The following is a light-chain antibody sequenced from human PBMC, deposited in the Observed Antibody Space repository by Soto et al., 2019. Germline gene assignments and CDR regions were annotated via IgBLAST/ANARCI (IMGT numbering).Light chain of an antibody. V-gene: IGKV4-1*01. J-gene: IGKJ5*01. Sequence: DIVMTQSPDSLAVSLGERATINCKSSQSVLYSSNNKNYLAWYQQKPGQPPKLLIYWASTRDSGVPDRFSGSGSGTDFPLTISSLQAEDVAVYYCQQYYSTPITFGQGTRLEIK. CDR2: WAS. CDR1: QSVLYSSNNKNY. CDR3: QQYYSTPIT.